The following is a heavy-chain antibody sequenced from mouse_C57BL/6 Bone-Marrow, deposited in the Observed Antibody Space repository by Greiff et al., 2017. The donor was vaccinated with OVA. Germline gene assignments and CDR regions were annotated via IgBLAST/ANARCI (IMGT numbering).Heavy chain of an antibody. J-gene: IGHJ4*01. CDR3: TYDGYYVYAMDY. Sequence: VQLKQSGAELVRPGASVKLSCTASGFNIKDDYMHWVKQRPEQGLEWIGWIDPENGDTEYATKFQGKATITADTSSNTAYLQLSSLTSEDTAVYYCTYDGYYVYAMDYWGQGTSVTVSS. V-gene: IGHV14-4*01. D-gene: IGHD2-3*01. CDR1: GFNIKDDY. CDR2: IDPENGDT.